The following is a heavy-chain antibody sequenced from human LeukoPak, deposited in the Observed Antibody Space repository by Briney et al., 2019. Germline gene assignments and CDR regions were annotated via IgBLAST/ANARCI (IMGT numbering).Heavy chain of an antibody. Sequence: GGSLRLSCAASGFTFTSYEMNWVRQAPGKGLEWVSYISSSGSTIYYADSVRGRFTISRDNAKNSLYLQMNSLRAEDTAVYYCARNMVATTREAFDYWGQGTLVTVSS. CDR3: ARNMVATTREAFDY. CDR1: GFTFTSYE. J-gene: IGHJ4*02. CDR2: ISSSGSTI. D-gene: IGHD5-12*01. V-gene: IGHV3-48*03.